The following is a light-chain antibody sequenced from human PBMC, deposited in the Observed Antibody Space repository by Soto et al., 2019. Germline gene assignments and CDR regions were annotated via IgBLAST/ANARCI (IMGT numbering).Light chain of an antibody. CDR2: DVA. CDR3: SSYTSSTVPVL. V-gene: IGLV2-14*03. Sequence: QSALTQPASVSGSPGPSIAISCSGTSSDIGTYNSVSWYQQHPGKAPPLMIYDVANRPSGVSDRFSGSKSGNTASLTISGLQPDDEADYYCSSYTSSTVPVLVGGGTKLTVL. J-gene: IGLJ2*01. CDR1: SSDIGTYNS.